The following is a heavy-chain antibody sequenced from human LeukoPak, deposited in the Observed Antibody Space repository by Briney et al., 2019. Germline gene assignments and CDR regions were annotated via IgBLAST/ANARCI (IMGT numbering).Heavy chain of an antibody. V-gene: IGHV4-4*09. CDR3: ARGEYSSSLDFDY. J-gene: IGHJ4*02. Sequence: SETLSLTCTVSGGSISSYYWSWIRQPPGKGLEWIGYIYTSGSTNYNPSLKSRVTISVDTSKNQSSLKLRSVTAADTAVYYCARGEYSSSLDFDYWGQGTLVTVSS. CDR1: GGSISSYY. D-gene: IGHD6-6*01. CDR2: IYTSGST.